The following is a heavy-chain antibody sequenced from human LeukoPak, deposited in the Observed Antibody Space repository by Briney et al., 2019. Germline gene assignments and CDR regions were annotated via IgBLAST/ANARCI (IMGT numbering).Heavy chain of an antibody. V-gene: IGHV3-9*01. CDR3: ARDLARVDF. CDR2: ISWNSGSI. J-gene: IGHJ4*02. Sequence: GGSLRLSCAASGFTFDDYAMHWVRQAPGKGLEWVSGISWNSGSIGYADSVKGRFTISRDNAKNSLYLQMNSLRAEDTAVYYCARDLARVDFWGQGTLVTVSS. CDR1: GFTFDDYA.